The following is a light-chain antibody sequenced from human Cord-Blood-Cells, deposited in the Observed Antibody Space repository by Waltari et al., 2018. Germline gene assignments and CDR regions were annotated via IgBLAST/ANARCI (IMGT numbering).Light chain of an antibody. CDR3: SSDTSRSTYV. CDR1: SSDVGSYNR. CDR2: EVS. V-gene: IGLV2-18*02. Sequence: QSALTQPPSVSGSPGQSVTISCPGTSSDVGSYNRVSCYQRPPGTAPKLMIDEVSKRPSGVHGRFSGCRSGNTASLTISGLQAEDEADYYCSSDTSRSTYVFGTGTKVTVL. J-gene: IGLJ1*01.